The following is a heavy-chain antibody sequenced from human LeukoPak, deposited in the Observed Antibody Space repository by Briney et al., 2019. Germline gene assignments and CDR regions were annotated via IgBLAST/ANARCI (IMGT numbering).Heavy chain of an antibody. CDR1: GFTFSSYW. Sequence: PGGSLRLSCAASGFTFSSYWMSWVRQAPGKGLEWVANIKQDGSAKYYVDSVKGRFTISRDNAKNSLYLQMNSLRVEDTAVYYCGKSNWLDSWGQGTLVTVSS. CDR3: GKSNWLDS. CDR2: IKQDGSAK. V-gene: IGHV3-7*01. J-gene: IGHJ5*01.